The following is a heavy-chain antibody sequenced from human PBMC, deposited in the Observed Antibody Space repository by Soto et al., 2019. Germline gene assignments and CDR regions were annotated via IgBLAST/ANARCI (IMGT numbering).Heavy chain of an antibody. V-gene: IGHV3-15*01. Sequence: EVQLVESGGGLVKPGESLRLSCAASGFTFSNARMNWVRQAPGKGLEWVGHIRSETDGGTIVYPAPVKGRFIISRDDSRNPLYLQMNNLTTEDTAVYYCTTAHPRGPDYWGQGTLVTVSS. J-gene: IGHJ4*02. CDR3: TTAHPRGPDY. D-gene: IGHD5-12*01. CDR2: IRSETDGGTI. CDR1: GFTFSNAR.